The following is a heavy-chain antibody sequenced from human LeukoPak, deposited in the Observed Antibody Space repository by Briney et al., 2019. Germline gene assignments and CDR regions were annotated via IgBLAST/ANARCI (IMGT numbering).Heavy chain of an antibody. CDR2: MYYSGST. V-gene: IGHV4-39*01. D-gene: IGHD3-22*01. J-gene: IGHJ4*02. Sequence: SETLSLTCTVSGDAITGSSYYWGWIRQPPGKGLEWIGSMYYSGSTYSNPSLKSRVTMSADTSKNQFSLKLSSVSAADTAVYYCARQYYDRTGYYYFDYWDQGTLVSVSS. CDR1: GDAITGSSYY. CDR3: ARQYYDRTGYYYFDY.